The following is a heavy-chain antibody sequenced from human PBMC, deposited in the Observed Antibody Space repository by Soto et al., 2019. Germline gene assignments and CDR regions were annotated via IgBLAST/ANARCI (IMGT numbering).Heavy chain of an antibody. V-gene: IGHV4-31*03. D-gene: IGHD6-19*01. CDR2: IYYSGST. CDR1: GGSISSGGYY. J-gene: IGHJ6*03. Sequence: PSETLSLTCTVSGGSISSGGYYWSWIRQHPGKGLEWIGYIYYSGSTYYNPSLKSRVTISVDTSKNQFSLKLSSVTAADTAVYYCARSSSGWDYYYYYYMDVWGKGTTVTVS. CDR3: ARSSSGWDYYYYYYMDV.